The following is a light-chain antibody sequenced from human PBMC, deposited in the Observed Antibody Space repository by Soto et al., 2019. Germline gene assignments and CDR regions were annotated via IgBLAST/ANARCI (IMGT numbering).Light chain of an antibody. Sequence: EIVLTQSPATLSLSPGERATLSCRASQSVSSSYLAWYQQKRCQAPRLLIHGASTRATGIPARFSGSGSGTEFNLTISSLQSEDFGVYYCQQYNNWPRATFGGGTKVDIK. CDR1: QSVSSSY. CDR2: GAS. J-gene: IGKJ4*01. CDR3: QQYNNWPRAT. V-gene: IGKV3-15*01.